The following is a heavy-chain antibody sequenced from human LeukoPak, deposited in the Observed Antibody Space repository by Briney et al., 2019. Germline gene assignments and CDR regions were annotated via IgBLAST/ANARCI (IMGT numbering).Heavy chain of an antibody. CDR2: ISAYNGNT. CDR3: ARFSCSGTSCYSVGMDV. J-gene: IGHJ6*02. D-gene: IGHD2-2*01. Sequence: ASVKVSCKASGYTFTSYAISWVRQAPGQGLEWMGWISAYNGNTNYAQKLQGRVTMTTDTSTSTAYMELRSLRSDDTAVYYCARFSCSGTSCYSVGMDVWGHGTTVTVSS. V-gene: IGHV1-18*01. CDR1: GYTFTSYA.